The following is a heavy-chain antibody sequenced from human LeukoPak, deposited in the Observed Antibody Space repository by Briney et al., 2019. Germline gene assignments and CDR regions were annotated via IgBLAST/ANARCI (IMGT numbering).Heavy chain of an antibody. CDR2: IYYSGST. Sequence: SETLSLTCTVSGGSISSYYWSWIRQPPGKGLEWIGYIYYSGSTNYNPSLKSRVTISAGTSKNQFSLKLTSVTAADTAVYYCVRDRELNYWGQGTLVTVSS. J-gene: IGHJ4*02. D-gene: IGHD1-7*01. CDR3: VRDRELNY. CDR1: GGSISSYY. V-gene: IGHV4-59*12.